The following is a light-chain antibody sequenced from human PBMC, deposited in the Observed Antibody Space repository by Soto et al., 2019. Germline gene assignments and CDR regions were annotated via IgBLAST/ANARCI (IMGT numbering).Light chain of an antibody. CDR1: SDDIGANNY. CDR2: EAA. V-gene: IGLV2-14*01. J-gene: IGLJ2*01. CDR3: TSYTSASTLV. Sequence: QLVLTQPASVSGSPGQSITISCTGTSDDIGANNYVSWYQHHPGKAPKILIYEAANRPSGISHRFSGSKSGNTASLTISGLQAEDEADYFSTSYTSASTLVFGGGTKLTVL.